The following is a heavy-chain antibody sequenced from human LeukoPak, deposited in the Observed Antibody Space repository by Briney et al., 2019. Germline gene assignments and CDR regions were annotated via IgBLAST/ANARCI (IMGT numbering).Heavy chain of an antibody. V-gene: IGHV4-39*07. D-gene: IGHD3-3*01. CDR2: VFYNGAT. Sequence: SETLSLTCIVSGGSISSSIYYWAWVRQPPGKGLEWIGTVFYNGATQYSPSLRSRVTISIDTSTNQFSLKLTSVTAADTALYYCARGEDYDFWSGPGGHDAFDIWGQGTMVTVSS. CDR1: GGSISSSIYY. J-gene: IGHJ3*02. CDR3: ARGEDYDFWSGPGGHDAFDI.